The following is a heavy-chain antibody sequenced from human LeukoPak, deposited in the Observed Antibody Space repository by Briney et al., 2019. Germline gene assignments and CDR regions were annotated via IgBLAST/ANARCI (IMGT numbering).Heavy chain of an antibody. CDR2: ITSDGGNT. CDR1: GFTFDDYT. D-gene: IGHD2-2*01. V-gene: IGHV3-43*01. Sequence: PGGSLRLSCAASGFTFDDYTMHWVRQTPGKGLEWVSLITSDGGNTYYADSLKGRFTISRDNSKNSLYLQMNSLRTDDTALYYCAKDFDREYRQPWVFDYWGQGTLVTVSS. CDR3: AKDFDREYRQPWVFDY. J-gene: IGHJ4*02.